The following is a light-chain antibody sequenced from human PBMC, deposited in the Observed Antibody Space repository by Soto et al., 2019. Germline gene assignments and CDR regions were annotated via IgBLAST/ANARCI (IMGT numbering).Light chain of an antibody. CDR1: QSISTW. CDR2: DAS. Sequence: DIQMTQSPSTLSASVGDRVTITCRASQSISTWLAWYQQKPGKAPKLLINDASSLQSGVPSRYSGSGSGTEFTLTISSLQPDDFATYYCQPYSTYWTFGQGTKVDIK. V-gene: IGKV1-5*01. CDR3: QPYSTYWT. J-gene: IGKJ1*01.